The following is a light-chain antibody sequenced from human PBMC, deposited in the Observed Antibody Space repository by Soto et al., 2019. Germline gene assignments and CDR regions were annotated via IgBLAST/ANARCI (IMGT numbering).Light chain of an antibody. J-gene: IGKJ4*01. Sequence: EIVLTQSPATLSLSPGERATLSCRVSQSVTSFLAWYQQKPGQAPRLLIYDASNRATGIPSRFSGSGSGTEFTLTISSLEPEDFAVYYCQQRSNWPLTFGGGTKVETK. V-gene: IGKV3-11*01. CDR2: DAS. CDR1: QSVTSF. CDR3: QQRSNWPLT.